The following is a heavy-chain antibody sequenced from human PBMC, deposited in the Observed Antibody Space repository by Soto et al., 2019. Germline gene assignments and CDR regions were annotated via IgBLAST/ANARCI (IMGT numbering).Heavy chain of an antibody. D-gene: IGHD6-19*01. CDR3: AKAGVRGYSSGGYSVEYFQH. V-gene: IGHV3-30*18. CDR1: GFTFSSYG. CDR2: ISYDGSNK. Sequence: QVQLVESGGGVVQPGRSLRLSCAASGFTFSSYGMHWVRQAPGKGLEWVAVISYDGSNKYYADSVKGRFTISRDNSKNTLYLQMNSLRAEDTAVYYCAKAGVRGYSSGGYSVEYFQHWGQGTLVTVSS. J-gene: IGHJ1*01.